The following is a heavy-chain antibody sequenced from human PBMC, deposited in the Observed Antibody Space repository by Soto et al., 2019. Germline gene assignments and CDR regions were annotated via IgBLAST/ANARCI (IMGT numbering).Heavy chain of an antibody. CDR1: GGSLSSGYYY. CDR2: IYYSGNT. V-gene: IGHV4-30-4*01. J-gene: IGHJ6*02. Sequence: PSETLSLTCSVSGGSLSSGYYYWSWIRQPPGKGLEWIGNIYYSGNTYYNPSLKSRLIISIDTSQNQFSLKVGSVTAADTAVYYCASSSLYGRDVWGQGTTVTVSS. CDR3: ASSSLYGRDV.